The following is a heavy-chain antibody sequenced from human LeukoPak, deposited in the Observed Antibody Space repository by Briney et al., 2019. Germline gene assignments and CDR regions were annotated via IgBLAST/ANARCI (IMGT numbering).Heavy chain of an antibody. CDR2: INPNSGGT. CDR3: ARARSSDFWSGKHYGMDV. V-gene: IGHV1-2*02. D-gene: IGHD3-3*01. J-gene: IGHJ6*02. Sequence: ASVKVSCKASGYTFTGYYMHWVRQAPGQGLEWMGWINPNSGGTNYAQKFQGRVTMTRDTSISTAYMELSRLRSDDTAVYYCARARSSDFWSGKHYGMDVWGQGTTVTVPS. CDR1: GYTFTGYY.